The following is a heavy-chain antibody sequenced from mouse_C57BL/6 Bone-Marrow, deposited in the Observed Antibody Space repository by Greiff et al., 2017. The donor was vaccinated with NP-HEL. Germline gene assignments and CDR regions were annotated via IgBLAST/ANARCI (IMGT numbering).Heavy chain of an antibody. V-gene: IGHV1-18*01. Sequence: EVQLQESGPELVKPGASVKIPCKASGYTFTDYNMDWVKQSHGKSLEWIGDINPNNGGTIYNQKFKGKATLTVDKSSSTAYMELRSLTSEDTAVYYCARMGEGSYYFDYWGQGTTLTVSS. CDR2: INPNNGGT. CDR1: GYTFTDYN. D-gene: IGHD3-3*01. CDR3: ARMGEGSYYFDY. J-gene: IGHJ2*01.